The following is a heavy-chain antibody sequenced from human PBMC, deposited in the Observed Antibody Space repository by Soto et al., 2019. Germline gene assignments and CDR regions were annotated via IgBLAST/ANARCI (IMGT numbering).Heavy chain of an antibody. V-gene: IGHV3-23*01. CDR1: GFSFSSFA. D-gene: IGHD3-16*01. Sequence: EVQLLESGGGFIHPGGSLRLSCAASGFSFSSFAMNWVRQAPGKGLEWVSIISGSADSTFYADSVKGPFTISRDKSKSTLYLQINSLIAENTAVYYCATSMGAMIYAISVYGIDVWGQGTTVTSSS. CDR3: ATSMGAMIYAISVYGIDV. CDR2: ISGSADST. J-gene: IGHJ6*02.